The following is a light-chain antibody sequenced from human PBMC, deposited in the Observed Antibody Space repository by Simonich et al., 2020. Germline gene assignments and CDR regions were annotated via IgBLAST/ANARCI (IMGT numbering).Light chain of an antibody. CDR1: SSDVGGYNY. V-gene: IGLV2-8*01. Sequence: QSALTQPPSASGSPGQSVTISCTGTSSDVGGYNYVSWYQQHPGKAPKLMIYEVSKRPSGVPDRFSGSKSGNTASLTVSGLQAEDEADYYCCSYAGSSTFGVFGGGTKLTVL. J-gene: IGLJ3*02. CDR2: EVS. CDR3: CSYAGSSTFGV.